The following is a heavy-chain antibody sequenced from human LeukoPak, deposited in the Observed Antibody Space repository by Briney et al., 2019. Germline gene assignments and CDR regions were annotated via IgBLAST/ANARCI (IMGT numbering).Heavy chain of an antibody. CDR3: AKAGMGANTFDY. D-gene: IGHD1-26*01. V-gene: IGHV4-30-2*03. Sequence: SKTLSLTCAFLGAPIGSGDYPASSIRQPPRKCPKYIATIYHSGNTYYNPSLRSRVTISVDTSKNQFSLDVRSVTAADTAVYYCAKAGMGANTFDYWGQGTLVTVSS. J-gene: IGHJ4*02. CDR1: GAPIGSGDYP. CDR2: IYHSGNT.